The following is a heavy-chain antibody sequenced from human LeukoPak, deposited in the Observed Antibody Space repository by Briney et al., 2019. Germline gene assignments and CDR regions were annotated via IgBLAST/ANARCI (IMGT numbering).Heavy chain of an antibody. CDR2: LSGTGSYM. V-gene: IGHV3-21*06. Sequence: PGGSLRLSCAPSGFTFSRYTMNWVRQAPGKGLEWVSSLSGTGSYMCYSDLMEGRFTISRDNAKNSLYRQMNSLRAEDTAVYYCARSLRDAFDIWGEGTMVTVSS. CDR1: GFTFSRYT. J-gene: IGHJ3*02. CDR3: ARSLRDAFDI.